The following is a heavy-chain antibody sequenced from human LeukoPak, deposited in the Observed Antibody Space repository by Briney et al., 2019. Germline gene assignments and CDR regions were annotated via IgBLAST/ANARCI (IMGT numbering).Heavy chain of an antibody. J-gene: IGHJ4*02. CDR1: GGSISSSNYY. Sequence: SETLSLTCTVSGGSISSSNYYWGWIRQPPGKGLEWIGGIYYSGSTYYNPSLKSRVTISVDTSKNQFSLMLSSVTAADTAVYYCARGGTVTLGYWGQGTLVTVSS. V-gene: IGHV4-39*07. D-gene: IGHD4-17*01. CDR3: ARGGTVTLGY. CDR2: IYYSGST.